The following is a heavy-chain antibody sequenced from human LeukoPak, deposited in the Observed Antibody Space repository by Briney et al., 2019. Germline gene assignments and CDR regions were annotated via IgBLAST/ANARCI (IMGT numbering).Heavy chain of an antibody. J-gene: IGHJ5*02. CDR3: ARGGYYGSGNDFRFDP. Sequence: SETLSLTCTVSGYSISSGYYWGWIRQPPGKGLEWIGYIYYSGSTNYKPSLKSRVTISVDTSRNQFSLKLNSVTAADTAVYYCARGGYYGSGNDFRFDPWGQGTLVTVSS. CDR1: GYSISSGYY. D-gene: IGHD3-10*01. CDR2: IYYSGST. V-gene: IGHV4-61*01.